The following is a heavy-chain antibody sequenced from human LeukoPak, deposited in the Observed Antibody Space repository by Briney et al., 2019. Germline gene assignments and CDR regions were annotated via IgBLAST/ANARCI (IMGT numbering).Heavy chain of an antibody. V-gene: IGHV3-23*01. CDR2: ISGSGGST. J-gene: IGHJ4*02. D-gene: IGHD3-22*01. Sequence: GGSLRLSCAASGFNFISYAMSWVRQAPGKGLEWVSAISGSGGSTYYADSVKGRFTISRDNSKNTLYLQMNSLRAEDTAVYYCAKGNTMIVVVSDYWGQGTLVTVSS. CDR1: GFNFISYA. CDR3: AKGNTMIVVVSDY.